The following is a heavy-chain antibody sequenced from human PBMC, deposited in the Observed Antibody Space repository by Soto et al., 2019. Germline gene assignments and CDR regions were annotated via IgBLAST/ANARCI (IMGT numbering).Heavy chain of an antibody. V-gene: IGHV3-13*01. Sequence: GGSLRLSCAASGFTFSSYDMHWVRQATGKGLEWVSAIGTAGDTYYPGSVKGRFTISRENAKNSLYLQMNSLRAEDTAVYYCARDLYYGTGLGYYYGMDVWGQGTTVTVSS. CDR1: GFTFSSYD. J-gene: IGHJ6*02. CDR2: IGTAGDT. CDR3: ARDLYYGTGLGYYYGMDV. D-gene: IGHD3-10*01.